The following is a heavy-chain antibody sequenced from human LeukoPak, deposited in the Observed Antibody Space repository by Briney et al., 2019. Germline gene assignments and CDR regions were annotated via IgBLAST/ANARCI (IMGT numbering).Heavy chain of an antibody. D-gene: IGHD4-17*01. V-gene: IGHV3-33*01. CDR3: AREQDYGDFVDY. J-gene: IGHJ4*02. CDR1: GFTFSSYG. CDR2: IWYDGSNK. Sequence: GGSLRLSCAASGFTFSSYGMHWVRQAPGKGLEWVAVIWYDGSNKYYADSVKGRFTISGDNSKNTLYLQMNSLRAEDTAVYYCAREQDYGDFVDYWGQGTLVTVSS.